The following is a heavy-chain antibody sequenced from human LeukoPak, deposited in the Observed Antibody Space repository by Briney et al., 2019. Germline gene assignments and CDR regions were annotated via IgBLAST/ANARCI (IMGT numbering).Heavy chain of an antibody. J-gene: IGHJ4*02. D-gene: IGHD3-9*01. CDR2: ISAYNGNT. Sequence: ASVKVSCKASGYTFTGYYMHWVRQAPGQGLEWMGWISAYNGNTNYAQKLQGRVTMTTDTSTSTAYMELRSLRSDDTAVYYCARGSLRYPGGDYWGQGTLVTVSS. V-gene: IGHV1-18*04. CDR1: GYTFTGYY. CDR3: ARGSLRYPGGDY.